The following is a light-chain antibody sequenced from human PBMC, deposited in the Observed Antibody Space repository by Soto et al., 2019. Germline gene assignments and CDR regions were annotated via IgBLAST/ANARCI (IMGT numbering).Light chain of an antibody. J-gene: IGKJ1*01. V-gene: IGKV3-15*01. CDR3: QQYNNWPQT. CDR1: QSVSSN. CDR2: GAS. Sequence: EIVLTQSPGTLSVSPGERATFSCRASQSVSSNYLAWYQQKPGQAPRLLIYGASTRATGIPARFSGSGSGTDFTLTISGLQSEDFAVYYCQQYNNWPQTFGQGTKVDI.